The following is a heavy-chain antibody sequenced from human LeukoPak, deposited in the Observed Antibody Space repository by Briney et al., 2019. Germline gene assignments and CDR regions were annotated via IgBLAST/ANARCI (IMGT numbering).Heavy chain of an antibody. J-gene: IGHJ4*02. CDR3: AKTARDGYNLYYFDY. D-gene: IGHD5-12*01. CDR1: GFTFSSYA. Sequence: PGGSLRLSCAASGFTFSSYAMSWVRQAAGKGLEWVSTISHTGGSTYYADSVKGRFTISRDSSKSTLFLQMNSLRAEDTAVYYCAKTARDGYNLYYFDYWGQGTLVTVSS. V-gene: IGHV3-23*01. CDR2: ISHTGGST.